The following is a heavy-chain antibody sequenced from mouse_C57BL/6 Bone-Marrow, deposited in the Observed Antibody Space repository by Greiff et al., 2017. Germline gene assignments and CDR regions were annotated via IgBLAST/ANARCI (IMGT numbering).Heavy chain of an antibody. D-gene: IGHD1-1*01. V-gene: IGHV1-15*01. CDR2: IYPEPSGT. Sequence: VQLQQSGAELVRPGASVTLSCKASGYTFTDYEMDWVKQTPVHGLEWIGAIYPEPSGTAYNQKFKGKAILTADKSSSTAYMELHSLTSEDMDVYYRTRRQFLASGSFYYYAMDYWGQGTSVTVSS. J-gene: IGHJ4*01. CDR1: GYTFTDYE. CDR3: TRRQFLASGSFYYYAMDY.